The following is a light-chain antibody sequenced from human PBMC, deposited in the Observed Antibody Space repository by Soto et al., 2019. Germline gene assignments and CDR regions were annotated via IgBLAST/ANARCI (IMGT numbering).Light chain of an antibody. V-gene: IGKV1-33*01. CDR1: QSISSY. J-gene: IGKJ5*01. Sequence: DIQMTQSPASPXSSXCDGVTITFRASQSISSYLNWYQQKLGKAPKLLIYDASNLETGVPSRFSGSGSGTDFTFTISSLQPEDIATYYCQQYSHLITFGQGTRLENK. CDR3: QQYSHLIT. CDR2: DAS.